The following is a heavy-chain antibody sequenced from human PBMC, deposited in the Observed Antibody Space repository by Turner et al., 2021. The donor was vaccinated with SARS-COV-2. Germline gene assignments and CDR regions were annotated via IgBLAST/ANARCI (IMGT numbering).Heavy chain of an antibody. D-gene: IGHD4-17*01. CDR3: ARSQYGDYGWFDP. V-gene: IGHV3-30-3*01. CDR2: ISYDGSNK. Sequence: QVQLVESGGGLVQPGRSLRPSCAASGFTFSTYAIYWVRQAPGKGLEWVAVISYDGSNKYYADSVKGRFTISRDNSKNTLYLQRNSLRAEDTAVYYCARSQYGDYGWFDPWGQGTLVTVSS. J-gene: IGHJ5*02. CDR1: GFTFSTYA.